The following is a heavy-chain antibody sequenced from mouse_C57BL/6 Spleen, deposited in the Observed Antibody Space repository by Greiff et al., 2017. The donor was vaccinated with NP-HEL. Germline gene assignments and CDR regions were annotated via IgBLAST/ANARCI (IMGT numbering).Heavy chain of an antibody. V-gene: IGHV1-7*01. J-gene: IGHJ3*01. CDR3: ATTMITTDWFAY. Sequence: QVQLQQSGAELAKPGASVKLSCKASGYTFTSYWMHWVKQRPGQGLEWIGYINPSSGYTKYNQKFKDKATLTADKSSSTAYMQLSSLTYEDSAVYCCATTMITTDWFAYWGQGTLVTVSA. D-gene: IGHD2-4*01. CDR1: GYTFTSYW. CDR2: INPSSGYT.